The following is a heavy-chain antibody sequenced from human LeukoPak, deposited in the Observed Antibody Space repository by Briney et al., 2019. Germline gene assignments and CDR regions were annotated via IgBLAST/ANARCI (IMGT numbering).Heavy chain of an antibody. D-gene: IGHD6-13*01. V-gene: IGHV1-69*13. CDR3: ARDFSSWYERPHTGFDY. CDR1: GGTFSSYA. J-gene: IGHJ4*02. Sequence: SVTVSCKASGGTFSSYAISWVRQAPGQGLEWMGGIIPIFGTANYAQKFQGRVTITADESTSTAYMELSSLRSEDTAVYYCARDFSSWYERPHTGFDYWGQGTLVTVSS. CDR2: IIPIFGTA.